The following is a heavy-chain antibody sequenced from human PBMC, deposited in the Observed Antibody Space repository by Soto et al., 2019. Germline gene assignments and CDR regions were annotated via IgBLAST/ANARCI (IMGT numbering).Heavy chain of an antibody. Sequence: PSETLSLTCTVSGGSVSSGSYYWSWIRQPPGKGLEWIGYIYYSGSTNYNPSLKSRVTISVDTSKNQFSLKLSSVTAADTAVYYCARDTGFWNYDSSGYYPGWFDPWGQGTLVTVSS. CDR1: GGSVSSGSYY. CDR3: ARDTGFWNYDSSGYYPGWFDP. V-gene: IGHV4-61*01. CDR2: IYYSGST. J-gene: IGHJ5*02. D-gene: IGHD3-22*01.